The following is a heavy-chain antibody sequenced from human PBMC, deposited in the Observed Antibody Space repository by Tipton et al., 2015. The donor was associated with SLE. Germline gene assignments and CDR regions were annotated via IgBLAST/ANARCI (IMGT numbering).Heavy chain of an antibody. D-gene: IGHD2-8*01. CDR1: GGPINSYF. CDR3: ARGYCSDGVCYGFGFFDY. V-gene: IGHV4-59*01. J-gene: IGHJ4*02. Sequence: TLSLTCTVSGGPINSYFWSWIRQPPGKGLEWIGHGYYTGSTRYNPSLKSRLTISVDTSKNQFSLRLNSVTAADAAVYFCARGYCSDGVCYGFGFFDYWGQGNLVTVSS. CDR2: GYYTGST.